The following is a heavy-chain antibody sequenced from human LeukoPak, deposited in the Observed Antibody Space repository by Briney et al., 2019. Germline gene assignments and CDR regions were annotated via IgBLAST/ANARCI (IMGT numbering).Heavy chain of an antibody. CDR2: IDDSGVIR. V-gene: IGHV3-23*01. D-gene: IGHD3-22*01. CDR3: AKRLKRNYYYHYAMDV. CDR1: GFTFKAHA. J-gene: IGHJ6*02. Sequence: GGSLRLSCAASGFTFKAHAMSWVRQAPGKGLEWVSRIDDSGVIRSYADSVKGRFTISRDNSKMTLTLQMNSLRAEDTAVYYCAKRLKRNYYYHYAMDVWGQGTTVTVSS.